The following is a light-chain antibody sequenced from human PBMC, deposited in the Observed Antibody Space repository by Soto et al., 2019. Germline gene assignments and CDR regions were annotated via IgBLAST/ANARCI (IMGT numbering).Light chain of an antibody. V-gene: IGLV2-11*01. Sequence: QSALTQPRSVSGSPGQSVTISCTGTSGDVGGYNYVSWYQQHPGKAPKLMIYDVNKRPSGVPDRFSGSKSGNTASLTISGLQAEDEADYYCCSYAGSYTFEVFGGGTKLT. CDR1: SGDVGGYNY. CDR3: CSYAGSYTFEV. J-gene: IGLJ3*02. CDR2: DVN.